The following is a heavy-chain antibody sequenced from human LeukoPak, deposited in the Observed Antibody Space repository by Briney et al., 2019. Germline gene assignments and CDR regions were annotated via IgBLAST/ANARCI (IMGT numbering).Heavy chain of an antibody. CDR3: ARDDCSSISCYHNWFDP. Sequence: PGGSLRLSCAASGFTFGSYWMSWVRQAPGKGLEWVANIKQDGSEKYYVDSVKGRFTISRDNAKNLLYLQMNSLRAEDTAVYYCARDDCSSISCYHNWFDPWGQGTLVTVSS. J-gene: IGHJ5*02. CDR2: IKQDGSEK. V-gene: IGHV3-7*01. D-gene: IGHD2-2*01. CDR1: GFTFGSYW.